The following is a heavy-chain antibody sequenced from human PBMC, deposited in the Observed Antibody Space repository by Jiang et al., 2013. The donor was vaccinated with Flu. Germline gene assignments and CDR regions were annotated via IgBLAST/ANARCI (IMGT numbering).Heavy chain of an antibody. D-gene: IGHD3-16*02. CDR2: ISGSALST. CDR3: AERGPTGGMRLGELSPNDAFDI. Sequence: VQLLESGGGLVQPGGSLRLSCVASGFTFSNYAMSWVRQAPGKGLEWVSTISGSALSTYYTDSVQGRFTISRDNSENTLYLQMNSLRAEDTAIYFCAERGPTGGMRLGELSPNDAFDIWAKGQWSRLF. CDR1: GFTFSNYA. J-gene: IGHJ3*02. V-gene: IGHV3-23*01.